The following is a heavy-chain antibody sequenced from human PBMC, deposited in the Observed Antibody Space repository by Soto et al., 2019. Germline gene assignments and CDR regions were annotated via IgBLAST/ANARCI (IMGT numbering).Heavy chain of an antibody. J-gene: IGHJ4*02. V-gene: IGHV1-18*01. Sequence: GASVKVSCKASGYSFTSYGISWVRQAPGQGLEWKGWISGHNGNTNYSQKLQGRVTMTTDTSTSTAYMELRSLRSEDTAVYYCARGAPSLELRHYWGQGTLVTVS. CDR1: GYSFTSYG. CDR3: ARGAPSLELRHY. CDR2: ISGHNGNT. D-gene: IGHD1-7*01.